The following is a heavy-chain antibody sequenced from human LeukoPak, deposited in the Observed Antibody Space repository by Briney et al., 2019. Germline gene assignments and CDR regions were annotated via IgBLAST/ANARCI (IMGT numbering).Heavy chain of an antibody. Sequence: SETLSLTCTVSGGSISSYYWSWIRQPPGKGLEWIGYIYYSGSTNYNPSLKSRVTISVDTSKNQFSLKLSSVTAADTAVYCCARETRSYTFDYWGQGTLVTVSS. V-gene: IGHV4-59*01. D-gene: IGHD3-10*01. CDR1: GGSISSYY. J-gene: IGHJ4*02. CDR2: IYYSGST. CDR3: ARETRSYTFDY.